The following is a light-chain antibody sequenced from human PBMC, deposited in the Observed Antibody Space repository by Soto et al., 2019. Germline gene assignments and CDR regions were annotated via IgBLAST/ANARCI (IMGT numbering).Light chain of an antibody. V-gene: IGKV3-11*01. CDR3: HQRSNWPLT. J-gene: IGKJ4*01. CDR2: DAS. Sequence: EIVLTQSPATLSLSPGERATLSCRASQSVSSSLAWYQQKPGQAPRLLIYDASNRATDIPARFSGSGSGTDFTLTISSLEPEDFAVYYCHQRSNWPLTFGGGTKVDI. CDR1: QSVSSS.